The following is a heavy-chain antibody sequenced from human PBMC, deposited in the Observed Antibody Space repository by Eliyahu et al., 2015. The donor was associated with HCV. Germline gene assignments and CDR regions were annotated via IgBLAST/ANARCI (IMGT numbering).Heavy chain of an antibody. CDR1: GFTFXXXG. CDR3: AKEYGSGTYEYYFYYMDV. Sequence: QVQLVESGGGVVQPGRSLXLSCAASGFTFXXXGMHXVRQAPGKGLGWVAVISYDGSNKYYADSVKGRFTISRDNSKNTLYLQMNSLRAEDTAVYYCAKEYGSGTYEYYFYYMDVWGKGTTVTVSS. V-gene: IGHV3-30*18. J-gene: IGHJ6*03. D-gene: IGHD3-10*01. CDR2: ISYDGSNK.